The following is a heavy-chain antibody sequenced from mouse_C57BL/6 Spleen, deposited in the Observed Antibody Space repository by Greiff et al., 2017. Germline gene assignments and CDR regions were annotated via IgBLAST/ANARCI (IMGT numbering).Heavy chain of an antibody. J-gene: IGHJ3*01. CDR3: ARGDYDFAY. CDR1: GFTFSDYG. D-gene: IGHD2-4*01. CDR2: ISSGSSTI. Sequence: EVKVVESGGGLVKPGGSLKLSCAASGFTFSDYGMHWVRQAPEKGLEWVAYISSGSSTIYYADTVKGRFTISRDNAKNTLFLQMTSLRSEDTAMYYCARGDYDFAYWGQGTLVTVSA. V-gene: IGHV5-17*01.